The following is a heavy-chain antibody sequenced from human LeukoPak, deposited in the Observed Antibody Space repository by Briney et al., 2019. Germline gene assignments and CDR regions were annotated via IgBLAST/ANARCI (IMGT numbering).Heavy chain of an antibody. V-gene: IGHV3-23*01. CDR1: GFICSDYA. Sequence: QPGGSLRLSCTASGFICSDYAMSWARQAPGKGLEWVAGISSSGSGGNTYYADSVKGRFTISRDTSKNILFLQMNTLRAEDTAIYYCAKEGFDSWGQGTLVTVSS. CDR3: AKEGFDS. CDR2: ISSSGSGGNT. J-gene: IGHJ4*02.